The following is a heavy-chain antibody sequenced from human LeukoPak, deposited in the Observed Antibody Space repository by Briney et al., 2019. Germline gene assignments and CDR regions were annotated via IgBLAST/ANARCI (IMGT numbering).Heavy chain of an antibody. CDR3: GADSMPRGVFSYAFDI. D-gene: IGHD3-10*01. CDR1: GFTFTSSA. Sequence: ATVKVSCKASGFTFTSSAVQWVRQARGQRLEWIGWIVVGSGDTNSAQKFQERVTITRDMSTRTAYMELSSLRSEDTAVYYCGADSMPRGVFSYAFDIWGQGTMVTVSS. J-gene: IGHJ3*02. CDR2: IVVGSGDT. V-gene: IGHV1-58*01.